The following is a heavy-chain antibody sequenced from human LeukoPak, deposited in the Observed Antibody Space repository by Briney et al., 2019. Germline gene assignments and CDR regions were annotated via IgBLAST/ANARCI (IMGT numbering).Heavy chain of an antibody. Sequence: GGSLRLSCAASGFTFSSYAMSWVRQAPGKGLEWVSAISGSGGSTYYADSVEGRFTISRDNSKNTLYLQMNSLRAEDTAVYYCAKGLHITMIVVVTSGYFDYWGQGTLVTVSS. D-gene: IGHD3-22*01. CDR1: GFTFSSYA. V-gene: IGHV3-23*01. CDR2: ISGSGGST. CDR3: AKGLHITMIVVVTSGYFDY. J-gene: IGHJ4*02.